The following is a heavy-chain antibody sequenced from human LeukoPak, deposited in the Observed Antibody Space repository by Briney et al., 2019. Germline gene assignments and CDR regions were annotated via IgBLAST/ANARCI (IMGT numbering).Heavy chain of an antibody. CDR2: INTNTGNP. CDR3: ARDSRDYGGPNNDY. CDR1: GYTFTDYA. J-gene: IGHJ4*02. V-gene: IGHV7-4-1*02. D-gene: IGHD4-23*01. Sequence: ASVKVSCTASGYTFTDYAMNWLRQAPGQGLEWMGWINTNTGNPTYAQGFTGRFVFSLDTSVSTAYLQINNLKAEDTAVYYCARDSRDYGGPNNDYWGQGTLVTVSS.